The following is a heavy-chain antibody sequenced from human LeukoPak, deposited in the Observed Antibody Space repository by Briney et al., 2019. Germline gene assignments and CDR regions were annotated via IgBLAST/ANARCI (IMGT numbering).Heavy chain of an antibody. CDR3: ARLGYSYGYPAGDWFDP. CDR1: GGSVSSSIYY. V-gene: IGHV4-61*01. CDR2: IYYSGST. D-gene: IGHD5-18*01. Sequence: KPSETLSLTCTVSGGSVSSSIYYWSWIRQSPGKGLEWIGYIYYSGSTNYNPSLKSRVTISGDTSKNQFSLKLNSVTAADTAVYYCARLGYSYGYPAGDWFDPWGQGTLVTVSS. J-gene: IGHJ5*02.